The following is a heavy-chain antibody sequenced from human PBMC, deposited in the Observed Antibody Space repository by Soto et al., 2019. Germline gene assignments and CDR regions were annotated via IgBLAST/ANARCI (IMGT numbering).Heavy chain of an antibody. CDR3: ARHALEWLIPANNWFDP. CDR1: GYSFTSYW. D-gene: IGHD3-3*01. CDR2: IDPSDSYT. Sequence: GESLKISCKGSGYSFTSYWISWVRQMPGKGLEWMGRIDPSDSYTNYSPSFQGHVTISADKSISTAYLQWSSLKASDTAMYYCARHALEWLIPANNWFDPWGQGTLVTVSS. J-gene: IGHJ5*02. V-gene: IGHV5-10-1*01.